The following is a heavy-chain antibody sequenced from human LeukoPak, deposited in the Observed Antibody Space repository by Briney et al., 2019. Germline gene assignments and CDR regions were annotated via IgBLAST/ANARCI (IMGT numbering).Heavy chain of an antibody. CDR3: ATRILTGSDY. CDR2: ISSSSSYI. V-gene: IGHV3-21*05. CDR1: GFTFSSYE. Sequence: GGSPRLSCAASGFTFSSYEMNWVRQAPGKGLEWVSYISSSSSYIYYADSVKGRFTISRDNAKNSLYLQMNSLRAEDTAVYYCATRILTGSDYWGQGTLVTVSS. D-gene: IGHD3-9*01. J-gene: IGHJ4*02.